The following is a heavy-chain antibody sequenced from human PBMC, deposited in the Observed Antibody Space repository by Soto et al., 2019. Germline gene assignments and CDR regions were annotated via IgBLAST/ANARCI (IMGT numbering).Heavy chain of an antibody. Sequence: GASVKVSCKASGGTFSSYAISWVRQAPGQGLEWMGGIIPIFGTANYAQKLQGRVTITADESTSTAYMELSSLRSEDTAVYYCASMTTVTRAFDIWGQGTMVTVSS. J-gene: IGHJ3*02. CDR2: IIPIFGTA. CDR3: ASMTTVTRAFDI. D-gene: IGHD4-17*01. V-gene: IGHV1-69*13. CDR1: GGTFSSYA.